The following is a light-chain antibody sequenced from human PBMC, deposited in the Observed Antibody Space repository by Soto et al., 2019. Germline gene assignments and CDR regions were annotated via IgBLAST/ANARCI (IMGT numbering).Light chain of an antibody. CDR2: DAS. Sequence: EIVLTQSPATLSLSPGERATLSCRASQSVSSYLAWYQQKPGQAPRLHIYDASNRATGIPARFSGSGSGTDFTLPISSLEPEDFAVYYCQQRSNWPLYTFGQGTKLEIK. J-gene: IGKJ2*01. V-gene: IGKV3-11*01. CDR1: QSVSSY. CDR3: QQRSNWPLYT.